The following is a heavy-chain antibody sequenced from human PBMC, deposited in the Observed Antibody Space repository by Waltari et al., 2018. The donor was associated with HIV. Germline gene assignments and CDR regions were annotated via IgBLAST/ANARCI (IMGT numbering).Heavy chain of an antibody. CDR3: ATPIMIALGKDYF. J-gene: IGHJ4*02. Sequence: EVQLVESGGGLVQPGGSLRLSCAASGFTFSTYWMHWVRQVPGKGLVWVQGVKSDGRGKGCEESVKGRLTESRNNTKNTLYLQMNSLRPEESAVYYWATPIMIALGKDYFWGQGALVTVSS. D-gene: IGHD3-16*01. CDR1: GFTFSTYW. CDR2: VKSDGRGK. V-gene: IGHV3-74*01.